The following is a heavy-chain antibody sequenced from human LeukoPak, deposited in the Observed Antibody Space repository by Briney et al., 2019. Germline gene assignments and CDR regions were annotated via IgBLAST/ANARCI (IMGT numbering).Heavy chain of an antibody. CDR1: GFTFSSYG. J-gene: IGHJ3*02. CDR2: IWYDGSNK. D-gene: IGHD4-23*01. Sequence: PGRSLRLSCAASGFTFSSYGMHWVRQAPGKGLEWVAVIWYDGSNKYYADSVKGRFTISRDNSKNTLYLQMNSLRAEDTAVYYCAKDPQGGNPLDAFDIWGQGTMVTVSS. V-gene: IGHV3-33*06. CDR3: AKDPQGGNPLDAFDI.